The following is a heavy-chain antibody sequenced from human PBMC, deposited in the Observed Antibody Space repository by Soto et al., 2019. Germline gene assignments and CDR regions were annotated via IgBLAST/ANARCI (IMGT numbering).Heavy chain of an antibody. V-gene: IGHV1-69*01. CDR3: ARDWVGEMFGVVTSP. D-gene: IGHD3-3*01. CDR2: IIPKFNTS. J-gene: IGHJ5*02. Sequence: QVQLVQSGAEVKKPGSSVKVSCKASGGTFSTYAITWLRQAPGQRLDCMGGIIPKFNTSKYTQKFQGRLTVTADESTGAAYMELSRLGPEDTAVYYCARDWVGEMFGVVTSPWGQGTLVSVSS. CDR1: GGTFSTYA.